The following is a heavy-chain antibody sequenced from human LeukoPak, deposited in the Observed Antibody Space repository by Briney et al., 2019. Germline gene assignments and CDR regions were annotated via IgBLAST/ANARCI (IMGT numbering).Heavy chain of an antibody. J-gene: IGHJ5*02. CDR1: GGSISSSSYY. V-gene: IGHV4-39*07. Sequence: PSETLSLTCTVSGGSISSSSYYWGWIRQPPGQGLEWIGSIYYSGGTYYNPSLKSRVTISVDTSKNQFSLKLSSVTAADTAVYYCARVYGDYDFWSPSPRFDPWGQGTLVTVSS. D-gene: IGHD3-3*01. CDR3: ARVYGDYDFWSPSPRFDP. CDR2: IYYSGGT.